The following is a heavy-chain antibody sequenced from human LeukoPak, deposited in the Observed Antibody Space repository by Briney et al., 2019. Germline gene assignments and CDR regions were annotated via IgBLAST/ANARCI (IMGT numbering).Heavy chain of an antibody. J-gene: IGHJ4*02. D-gene: IGHD3-22*01. CDR2: ISYDGSNK. V-gene: IGHV3-30*04. Sequence: GSLRLSCAASGFHFSSYAMHWVRQAPGKGLEWVAVISYDGSNKYYADSVKGRFTISRDDSKNTLYLQMSSLRAEDTAVYYCAKDDRDYYDSSGPLDYWGQGTLVTVPS. CDR1: GFHFSSYA. CDR3: AKDDRDYYDSSGPLDY.